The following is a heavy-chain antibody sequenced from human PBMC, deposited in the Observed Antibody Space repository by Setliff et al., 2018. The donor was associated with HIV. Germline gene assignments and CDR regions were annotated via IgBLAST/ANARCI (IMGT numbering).Heavy chain of an antibody. CDR2: IIPMFGTL. CDR1: GGTFSSCA. CDR3: ARGHSHGYGYSGSYGPFDI. V-gene: IGHV1-69*05. D-gene: IGHD1-26*01. Sequence: PSVKVSCTASGGTFSSCAINWVRQAPGQGLEWMGGIIPMFGTLNFAQKFQGRVTITTDESTSTAYMELNSLRSEDTAVYYCARGHSHGYGYSGSYGPFDIWGQGTMVTVS. J-gene: IGHJ3*02.